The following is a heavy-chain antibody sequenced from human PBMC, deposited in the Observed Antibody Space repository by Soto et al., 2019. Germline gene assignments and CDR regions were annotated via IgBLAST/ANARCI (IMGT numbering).Heavy chain of an antibody. Sequence: SVKVSYKASGGTFSSYAISWVRQAPGQGLEWMGGIIPIFGTANYAQKFQGRVAITADKSTSTAYMELSSLRSEDTAVYYCARSVNYDFWSGYYPLGYWGQGTLVTVSS. J-gene: IGHJ4*02. CDR2: IIPIFGTA. CDR3: ARSVNYDFWSGYYPLGY. D-gene: IGHD3-3*01. V-gene: IGHV1-69*06. CDR1: GGTFSSYA.